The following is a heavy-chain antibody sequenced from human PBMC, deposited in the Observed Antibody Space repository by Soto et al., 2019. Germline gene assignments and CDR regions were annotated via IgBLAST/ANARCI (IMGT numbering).Heavy chain of an antibody. Sequence: QVHLQESGPGLVKPSGTLSLTCAVSGGSLTSADWWTWVRQPPGKGLEWLGEIYPSGSTHYSPSLKSRVTISIDKFKHHFSLKLNSVTAADTAVYYCASDAAYWGQGTVVTVSS. CDR2: IYPSGST. CDR1: GGSLTSADW. V-gene: IGHV4-4*02. CDR3: ASDAAY. J-gene: IGHJ4*02. D-gene: IGHD6-13*01.